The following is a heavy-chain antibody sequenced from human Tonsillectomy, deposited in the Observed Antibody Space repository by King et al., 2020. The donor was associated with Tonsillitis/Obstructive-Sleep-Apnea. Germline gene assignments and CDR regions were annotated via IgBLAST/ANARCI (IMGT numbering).Heavy chain of an antibody. CDR1: GFTFGDYA. D-gene: IGHD2-2*01. CDR2: IRSKAYGGTT. V-gene: IGHV3-49*04. J-gene: IGHJ3*02. Sequence: VQLVESGGGLVQPGRSLRLSCTASGFTFGDYAMSWVRQAPGKGLEWVGFIRSKAYGGTTEYAASVKGRFTIPRDDSKSMACLQMNSLKTEETAVYYCISLGYWSSTRWRLSGTFDIWGQGTMVSVSS. CDR3: ISLGYWSSTRWRLSGTFDI.